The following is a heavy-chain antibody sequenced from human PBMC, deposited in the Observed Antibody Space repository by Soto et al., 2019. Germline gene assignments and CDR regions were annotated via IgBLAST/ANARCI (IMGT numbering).Heavy chain of an antibody. J-gene: IGHJ4*02. CDR1: GFTFSSYW. CDR2: IKQDGSEK. V-gene: IGHV3-7*01. CDR3: ARDQGGQSGNFIFDH. Sequence: GGSLRLSCAASGFTFSSYWMSWFRQAPGKGLEWVANIKQDGSEKYSVDSVKGRFTISRDNAKNSLYLQMNSLRADDTAVYYCARDQGGQSGNFIFDHWGQGALVTVSS. D-gene: IGHD1-26*01.